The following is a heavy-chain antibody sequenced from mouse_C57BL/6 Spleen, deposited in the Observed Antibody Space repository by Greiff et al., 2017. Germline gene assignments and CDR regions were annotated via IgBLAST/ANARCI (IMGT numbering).Heavy chain of an antibody. J-gene: IGHJ4*01. CDR2: IRLKSDNYAT. CDR3: TLWLLRPYAMDY. CDR1: GFTFSNYW. D-gene: IGHD2-3*01. V-gene: IGHV6-3*01. Sequence: EVKVEESGGGLVQPGGSMKLSCVASGFTFSNYWMNWVRQSPEKGLEWVAQIRLKSDNYATHYAESVKGRFTISRDDSKSSVYLQMNNLRAEDTGIYYCTLWLLRPYAMDYWGQGTSVTVSS.